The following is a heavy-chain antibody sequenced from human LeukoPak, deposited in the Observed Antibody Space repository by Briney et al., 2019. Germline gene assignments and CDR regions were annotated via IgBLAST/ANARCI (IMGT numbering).Heavy chain of an antibody. CDR2: IYHSGST. D-gene: IGHD6-13*01. V-gene: IGHV4-4*02. J-gene: IGHJ5*02. Sequence: SETLSLTCAVSGGSISSSNWWSWVRQPPGKGLEWIGEIYHSGSTNYNPSLKSRVTISVDKSKNQFSLKLSSVTAADTAVYYCASIVYSSRSLDPWGQGTLVTVSS. CDR3: ASIVYSSRSLDP. CDR1: GGSISSSNW.